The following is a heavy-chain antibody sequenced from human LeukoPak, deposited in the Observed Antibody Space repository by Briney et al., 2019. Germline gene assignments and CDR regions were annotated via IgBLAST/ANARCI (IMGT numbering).Heavy chain of an antibody. CDR2: ISAGGGST. CDR3: AKERQNDGDYDY. CDR1: GFTFSSYA. J-gene: IGHJ4*02. Sequence: GGSLRLFYAASGFTFSSYARSWVRQAPGKGLEWVSVISAGGGSTYYADSVKGRFTISRDNSKNTLYLQMSSLRAEDTAVYYCAKERQNDGDYDYWGQGTLVTVSS. V-gene: IGHV3-23*01. D-gene: IGHD1-1*01.